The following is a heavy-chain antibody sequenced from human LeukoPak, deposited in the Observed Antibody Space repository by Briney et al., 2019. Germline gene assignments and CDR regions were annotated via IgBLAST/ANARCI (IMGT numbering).Heavy chain of an antibody. V-gene: IGHV4-34*01. Sequence: TSETLSLTCAVYGESFSGYYWSWIRQPPGKGLEWIGEINHSGSTNYNPSLKSRVTISVDTSKNQFSLKLSSVTAADTAVYYCARGGPYYDFWSGPPYYYYYYGMDVWGQGTTVTVSS. D-gene: IGHD3-3*01. CDR3: ARGGPYYDFWSGPPYYYYYYGMDV. CDR1: GESFSGYY. J-gene: IGHJ6*02. CDR2: INHSGST.